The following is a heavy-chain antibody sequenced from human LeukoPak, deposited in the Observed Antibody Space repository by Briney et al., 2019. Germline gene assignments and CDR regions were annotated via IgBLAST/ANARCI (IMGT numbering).Heavy chain of an antibody. Sequence: PGESLRLSCAASGFTFSYAWMSWVRQTPGKGLEWVGRIKSQRGGGTADSAAPVKGRFTISRHDSRDTVYLQMNSLKAEDTAVYFCTTDLGSGSLFDYWGQGILVTVSS. J-gene: IGHJ4*02. V-gene: IGHV3-15*01. D-gene: IGHD1-26*01. CDR1: GFTFSYAW. CDR3: TTDLGSGSLFDY. CDR2: IKSQRGGGTA.